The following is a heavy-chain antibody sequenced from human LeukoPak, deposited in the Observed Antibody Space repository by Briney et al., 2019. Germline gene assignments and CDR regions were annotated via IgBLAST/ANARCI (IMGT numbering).Heavy chain of an antibody. Sequence: SETLSLTCAVYGGSFSGYYWSWIRQPPGKGLEWIGEINHSGSTNYNPSLKSRVTISVDTSKNQFSLKLSSVTAADTAVYYCARGPLCIQGSRARYCSSTSQGDYWGQGTLVTVSS. V-gene: IGHV4-34*01. CDR2: INHSGST. CDR1: GGSFSGYY. J-gene: IGHJ4*02. CDR3: ARGPLCIQGSRARYCSSTSQGDY. D-gene: IGHD2-2*01.